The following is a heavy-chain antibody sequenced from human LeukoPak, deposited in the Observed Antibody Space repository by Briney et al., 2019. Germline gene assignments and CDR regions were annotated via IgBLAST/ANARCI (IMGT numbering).Heavy chain of an antibody. CDR2: ISYGGSKT. CDR1: GFTFSNYG. J-gene: IGHJ4*02. D-gene: IGHD3-22*01. V-gene: IGHV3-30*18. CDR3: AKDNNYHDYGGYWFFDY. Sequence: GRSLRLSCAASGFTFSNYGIHWVRQAPGKEPEWVAGISYGGSKTYYADSVKGRFTISRDNSKNTMDLQMNSLRAEDTAVYYCAKDNNYHDYGGYWFFDYWGQGTLVTVSS.